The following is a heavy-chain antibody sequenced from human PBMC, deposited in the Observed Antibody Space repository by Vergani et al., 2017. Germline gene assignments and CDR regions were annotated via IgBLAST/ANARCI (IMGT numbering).Heavy chain of an antibody. CDR2: INHSGST. Sequence: QVQLQQWGAGLLKPSETLSLTCAVYGGSFSGYYWSWIRQPPGKGLEWIGEINHSGSTNYNPSLKSRVTISVDTSKNQFSLKLSSVTAADTAVYYCASDRLLPAAHYYFDYWGQGTLVTVSS. J-gene: IGHJ4*02. V-gene: IGHV4-34*01. CDR3: ASDRLLPAAHYYFDY. D-gene: IGHD2-2*01. CDR1: GGSFSGYY.